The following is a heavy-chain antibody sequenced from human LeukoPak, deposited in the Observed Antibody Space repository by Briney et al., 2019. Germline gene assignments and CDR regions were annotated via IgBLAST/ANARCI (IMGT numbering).Heavy chain of an antibody. Sequence: PGRPLRLSCAASGFTFSTYGMQWVHQAPGKVLEWVAVISYDESNKWYADSVKGRFTTSRDNSQSTLSLQMNSLRVEDTGVYYCAKDRGDGYNWENYSGFDSWGQGTLVTVSS. CDR1: GFTFSTYG. D-gene: IGHD5-24*01. CDR3: AKDRGDGYNWENYSGFDS. J-gene: IGHJ4*02. V-gene: IGHV3-30*18. CDR2: ISYDESNK.